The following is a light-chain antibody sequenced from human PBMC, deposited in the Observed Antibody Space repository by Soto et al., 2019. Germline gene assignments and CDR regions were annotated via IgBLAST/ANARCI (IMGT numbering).Light chain of an antibody. J-gene: IGLJ2*01. V-gene: IGLV7-43*01. CDR3: LLYYGGALGV. CDR2: STS. CDR1: TGAVTSGHF. Sequence: QAAVTQEPSLTVSPGGTVTLTCASSTGAVTSGHFPHWVHQNPGQVPKSLIYSTSDKHSWTPARFSGSLLGGKAALTLSSVQPEDEAEYYCLLYYGGALGVFGGGTKLTVL.